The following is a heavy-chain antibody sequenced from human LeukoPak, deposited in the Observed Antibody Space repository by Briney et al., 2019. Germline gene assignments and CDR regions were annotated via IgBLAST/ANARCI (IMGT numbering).Heavy chain of an antibody. Sequence: SETLSLTCAVYGGSFSGYYWSWIRQPPGKGLEWIGEINHSGSTNYNPSLKSRVTISVDTSKNQCPLKVTSVTAADTAVYYCARYFDWPWAFDIWGPGTKVTVSS. CDR1: GGSFSGYY. D-gene: IGHD3-9*01. CDR2: INHSGST. CDR3: ARYFDWPWAFDI. V-gene: IGHV4-34*01. J-gene: IGHJ3*02.